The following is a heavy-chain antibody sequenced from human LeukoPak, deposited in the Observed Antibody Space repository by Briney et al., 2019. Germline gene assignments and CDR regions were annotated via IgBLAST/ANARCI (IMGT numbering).Heavy chain of an antibody. J-gene: IGHJ5*02. Sequence: SETLSLTCTVSGGSISSSSYYWGWLRQPPGKGLEWIGSIYYSGSTYYNPSLKSRVTISVDTSKNQFSLKLSSVTAADTAVYYCARHGPVYSLNWFDRWGQGTLVTVSS. CDR1: GGSISSSSYY. CDR2: IYYSGST. CDR3: ARHGPVYSLNWFDR. V-gene: IGHV4-39*01. D-gene: IGHD2-15*01.